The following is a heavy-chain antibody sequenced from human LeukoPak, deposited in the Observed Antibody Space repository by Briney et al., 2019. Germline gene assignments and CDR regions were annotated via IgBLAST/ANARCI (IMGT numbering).Heavy chain of an antibody. CDR2: MNPNSGNT. Sequence: GVSVKVSCKPSGYTFTRYVINWVRQATGQGLEWMGWMNPNSGNTGYAQKFQGRVTMTRNTSKSTAYMELSSLRSEDTAVYYCARGRISSRGAFDPWGQGTVVTVSS. J-gene: IGHJ5*02. D-gene: IGHD3-3*02. CDR1: GYTFTRYV. V-gene: IGHV1-8*01. CDR3: ARGRISSRGAFDP.